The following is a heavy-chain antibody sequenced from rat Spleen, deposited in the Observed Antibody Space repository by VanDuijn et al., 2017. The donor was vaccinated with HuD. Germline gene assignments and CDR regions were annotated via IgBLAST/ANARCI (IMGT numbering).Heavy chain of an antibody. CDR3: ARKAIRGFDY. V-gene: IGHV3-4*01. CDR2: INYSGNT. D-gene: IGHD4-3*01. Sequence: EIQLQESGPGLVKPSQSLSLTCSVTGYTITSGYDWSWIRKFPGNKMEWMGNINYSGNTNYNPSLKSRISITRDTSKNQFFLQLNSVTAEDTATYYCARKAIRGFDYWGQGVMVTVSS. J-gene: IGHJ2*01. CDR1: GYTITSGY.